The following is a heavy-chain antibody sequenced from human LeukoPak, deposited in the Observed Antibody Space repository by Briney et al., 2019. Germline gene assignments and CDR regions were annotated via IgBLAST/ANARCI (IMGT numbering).Heavy chain of an antibody. D-gene: IGHD3-22*01. J-gene: IGHJ4*02. CDR2: IKSKADGGIT. CDR1: GFTFSNAW. V-gene: IGHV3-15*01. CDR3: TTTYYYDSSPGSFDY. Sequence: GGSLRLSCAASGFTFSNAWMNWVRQPPGKGLEWVGRIKSKADGGITDYAEPVKGRFTFSRDDSKNTLYLQMNSLKTEDTAVYYCTTTYYYDSSPGSFDYWGQGTLVTVPS.